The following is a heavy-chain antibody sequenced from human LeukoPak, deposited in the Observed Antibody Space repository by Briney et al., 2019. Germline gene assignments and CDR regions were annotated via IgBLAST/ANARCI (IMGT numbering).Heavy chain of an antibody. CDR3: ARDATPEYSSLYRFLWSNQNWFDP. J-gene: IGHJ5*02. CDR1: GYTFTSYG. D-gene: IGHD6-6*01. V-gene: IGHV1-18*01. Sequence: GASVKVSCKASGYTFTSYGISWVRQAPGQGLEWMGWISAYNGNTNYAQKLQGRVTMTTDTSTSTAYMELRSLRSDDTAVYYCARDATPEYSSLYRFLWSNQNWFDPWGQGTLVTVSS. CDR2: ISAYNGNT.